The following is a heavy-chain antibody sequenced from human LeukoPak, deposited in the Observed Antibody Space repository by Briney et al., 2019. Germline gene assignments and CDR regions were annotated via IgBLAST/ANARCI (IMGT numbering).Heavy chain of an antibody. CDR2: IYYSGST. V-gene: IGHV4-59*01. Sequence: SETLSLTCTVSGGSISSYYWSWIRQPPGKGLEWIGYIYYSGSTNYNPSLKSRVTISVDTSKNQFSLKLSSVTAADTAVYYSARGSRRDGYGDYWGQGTLVTVSS. CDR1: GGSISSYY. D-gene: IGHD5-24*01. J-gene: IGHJ4*02. CDR3: ARGSRRDGYGDY.